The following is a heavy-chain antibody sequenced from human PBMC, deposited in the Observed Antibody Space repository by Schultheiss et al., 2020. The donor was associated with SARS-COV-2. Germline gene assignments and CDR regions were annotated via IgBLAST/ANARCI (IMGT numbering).Heavy chain of an antibody. D-gene: IGHD5-12*01. CDR1: GFTFSSYG. Sequence: SCAASGFTFSSYGMHWVRQAPGKGLEWVAFIRYDGSNKYYADSVKGRFTISRDNSKNTLYLQMNSLRAEDTAVYYCAKDLSGYNYPYYYGMDVWGQGTTVTVSS. CDR3: AKDLSGYNYPYYYGMDV. V-gene: IGHV3-30*02. J-gene: IGHJ6*02. CDR2: IRYDGSNK.